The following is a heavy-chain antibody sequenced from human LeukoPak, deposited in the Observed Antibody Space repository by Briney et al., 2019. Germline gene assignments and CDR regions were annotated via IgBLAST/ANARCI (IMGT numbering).Heavy chain of an antibody. V-gene: IGHV3-23*01. D-gene: IGHD2-2*01. CDR1: GFIFTGYA. CDR3: AKGDCSSTSCSLGY. CDR2: ISGSGGST. J-gene: IGHJ4*02. Sequence: GGSLRLSCAASGFIFTGYAMSWVRQAPGKGLEWVSAISGSGGSTYYTDSVKGRFTISRDNSKNTLYLQMNSLRAEDTAVYNCAKGDCSSTSCSLGYWGQGTLVTVSS.